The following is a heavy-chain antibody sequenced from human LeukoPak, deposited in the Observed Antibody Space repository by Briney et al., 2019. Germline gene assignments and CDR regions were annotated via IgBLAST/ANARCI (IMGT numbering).Heavy chain of an antibody. CDR2: ISHIGST. D-gene: IGHD1-14*01. J-gene: IGHJ3*02. CDR1: GASISGHY. V-gene: IGHV4-59*11. Sequence: SETLSITCTVSGASISGHYWTWIRQPPGKELEWIGYISHIGSTNYNPSLKSRVTISVDTSRNQFSLKLTTVTAADTAVYYCARDRISINALDMWGQGTMVTASS. CDR3: ARDRISINALDM.